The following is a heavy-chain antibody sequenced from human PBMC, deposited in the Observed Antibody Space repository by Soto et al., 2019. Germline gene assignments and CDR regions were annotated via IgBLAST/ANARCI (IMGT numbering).Heavy chain of an antibody. V-gene: IGHV1-2*02. J-gene: IGHJ3*02. CDR3: ARGPSHGAFDI. Sequence: QVELAQSGAEVKKPGASVKVSCKASGYTFTDYYIHWWRQAPAQGFEWMGWINPYTGDTRYAQKFQGRATMTRDTSISTTYMELSRLTSDDTALYYCARGPSHGAFDIWGQGTVITVSS. CDR2: INPYTGDT. CDR1: GYTFTDYY.